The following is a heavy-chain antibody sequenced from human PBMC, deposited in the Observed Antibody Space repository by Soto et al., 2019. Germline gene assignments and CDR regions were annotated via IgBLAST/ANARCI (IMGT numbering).Heavy chain of an antibody. V-gene: IGHV3-30*03. CDR2: ISYDGSNK. D-gene: IGHD1-1*01. J-gene: IGHJ3*02. CDR3: ARDRSDDLNSYDAFDI. Sequence: GGSLRLSCAASGFTFSSYGMHWVRQAPGKGLEWVAVISYDGSNKYYADSVKGRFTISRDNSKNTLYLQMNSLRAEDTAVYYCARDRSDDLNSYDAFDIWGQGTLVTVSS. CDR1: GFTFSSYG.